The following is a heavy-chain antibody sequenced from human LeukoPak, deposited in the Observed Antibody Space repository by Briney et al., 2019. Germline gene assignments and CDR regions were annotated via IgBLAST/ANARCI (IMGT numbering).Heavy chain of an antibody. CDR2: INPSGGST. Sequence: ASVKVSFKASGYTFTSYYTHWVRQAPGQGLEWMGIINPSGGSTSYAQKFQGRVTMTRDTSTSTVYMELSSLRSEDTAVYYCARDPSIAARSSSYYFDYWGQGTLVTVSS. V-gene: IGHV1-46*01. J-gene: IGHJ4*02. CDR3: ARDPSIAARSSSYYFDY. D-gene: IGHD6-6*01. CDR1: GYTFTSYY.